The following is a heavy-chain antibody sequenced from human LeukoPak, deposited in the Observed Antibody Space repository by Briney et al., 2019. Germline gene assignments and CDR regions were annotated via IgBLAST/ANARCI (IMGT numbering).Heavy chain of an antibody. CDR1: GYTFTSYG. CDR3: VRDQRGKVAGYYFDY. D-gene: IGHD6-19*01. CDR2: ISAPNGNT. J-gene: IGHJ4*02. Sequence: ASVKVSCKTAGYTFTSYGISWVRQAPGQGLEWMGWISAPNGNTNYAQKVQGRITVTTDTSTSTAYMELRSLSSDDTAVYYCVRDQRGKVAGYYFDYWGQGTLVTVSS. V-gene: IGHV1-18*01.